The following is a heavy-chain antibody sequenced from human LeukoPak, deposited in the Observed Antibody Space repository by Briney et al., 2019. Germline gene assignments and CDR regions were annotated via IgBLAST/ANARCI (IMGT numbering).Heavy chain of an antibody. CDR3: AGSRGKRITMFRVFDH. CDR1: GLTFSSAS. Sequence: GGSLRLSCVVSGLTFSSASMAWVRQAPGKGLEWVSSISSTSEYIFQKDSLKGRFTISRDNAKSSVFLQINSLRAEDTAVYYCAGSRGKRITMFRVFDHWGQGTLVTVSS. D-gene: IGHD3-10*01. J-gene: IGHJ4*02. CDR2: ISSTSEYI. V-gene: IGHV3-21*01.